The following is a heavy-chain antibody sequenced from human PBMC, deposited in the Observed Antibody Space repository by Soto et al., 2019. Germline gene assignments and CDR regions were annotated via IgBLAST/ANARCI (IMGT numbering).Heavy chain of an antibody. Sequence: GASVKVSCKASGGTFSSYAISWVRQAPGQGLEWMGGIIPIFGTANYAQKFQGRVTITADESTSTAYMELSSLRSEDTAVYYCASREVSCYAFDIWGQGTMVTVSS. CDR2: IIPIFGTA. V-gene: IGHV1-69*13. CDR3: ASREVSCYAFDI. D-gene: IGHD2-15*01. CDR1: GGTFSSYA. J-gene: IGHJ3*02.